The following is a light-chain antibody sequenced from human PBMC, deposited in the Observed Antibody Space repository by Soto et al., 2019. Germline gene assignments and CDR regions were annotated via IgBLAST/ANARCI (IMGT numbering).Light chain of an antibody. CDR3: QQYNNWPRT. CDR1: QSVSSN. Sequence: EIVITQSPATLSVSPGKRATLSCRASQSVSSNLAWYQQKPGQAPRLLIYGASTRATGIPARFSGSGSGTEFILAINSLQSEDFVVYYCQQYNNWPRTFGQGTKVDIK. J-gene: IGKJ1*01. CDR2: GAS. V-gene: IGKV3-15*01.